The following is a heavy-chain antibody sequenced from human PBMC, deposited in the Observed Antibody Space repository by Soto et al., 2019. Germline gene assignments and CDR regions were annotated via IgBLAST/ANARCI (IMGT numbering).Heavy chain of an antibody. CDR1: GGPIAPFY. V-gene: IGHV4-59*12. J-gene: IGHJ4*02. Sequence: SETLSLTCTVSGGPIAPFYWTWIRQSPGKGLESIGYVYYNGSTNYNPALKGRVTISLDTSKSQFSLRLSSVTAADTAVYYCARTRGRGQWRDFYFDFWDQGSLVTVSS. CDR3: ARTRGRGQWRDFYFDF. D-gene: IGHD6-19*01. CDR2: VYYNGST.